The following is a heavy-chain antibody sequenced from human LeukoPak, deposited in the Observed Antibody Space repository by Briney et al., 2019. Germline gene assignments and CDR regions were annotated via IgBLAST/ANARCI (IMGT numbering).Heavy chain of an antibody. D-gene: IGHD5-12*01. J-gene: IGHJ4*02. CDR1: GFTFSSYF. CDR3: ARGGSRVTTIHMFDY. V-gene: IGHV3-21*01. CDR2: ISSSSNYI. Sequence: GESLRLSCADCGFTFSSYFMSWVRQAPGKGLEWVSSISSSSNYIYYADSVKGRFTISRDNAKNSLYLQMNSLRAEDTAVYYCARGGSRVTTIHMFDYWGQGTLVTVSS.